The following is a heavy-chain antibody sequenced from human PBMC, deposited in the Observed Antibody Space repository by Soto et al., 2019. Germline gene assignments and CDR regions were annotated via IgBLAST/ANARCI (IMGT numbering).Heavy chain of an antibody. CDR3: ARGGGLPAAVNNWFDP. Sequence: SVKVSCKASGVTFSSYAISWVRQAPGQGLEWMGGIIPIFGTANYAQKFQGRVTITADESTSTAYMELSSLRSEDTAVYYCARGGGLPAAVNNWFDPWGQGTLVTVSS. CDR2: IIPIFGTA. J-gene: IGHJ5*02. CDR1: GVTFSSYA. V-gene: IGHV1-69*13. D-gene: IGHD2-2*01.